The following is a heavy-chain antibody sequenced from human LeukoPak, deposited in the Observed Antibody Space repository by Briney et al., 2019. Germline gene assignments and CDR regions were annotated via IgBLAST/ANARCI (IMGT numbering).Heavy chain of an antibody. D-gene: IGHD3-16*01. CDR1: GFSFSDYY. J-gene: IGHJ4*02. CDR2: ISNTGRTR. V-gene: IGHV3-11*04. Sequence: GGSLRLSCAASGFSFSDYYMAWIRQSPGKGLEWISFISNTGRTRYSADSVKGRFTIFRDNPRNSIYLQMNSLRAEDTAVYYCARDSSLGGVRDYWGQGTLVTVSS. CDR3: ARDSSLGGVRDY.